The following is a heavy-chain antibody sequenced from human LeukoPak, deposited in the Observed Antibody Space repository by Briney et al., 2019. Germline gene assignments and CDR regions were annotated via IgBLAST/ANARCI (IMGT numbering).Heavy chain of an antibody. CDR3: ARGPPYYYDSSGYYYTLTADY. D-gene: IGHD3-22*01. J-gene: IGHJ4*02. Sequence: SETLSLTCAVYGGSFSGNYWSWIRQPPGKGLEWIGEINHSGSTNYNPSLKSRVTISVDTSKNQFSLKLSSVTAADTAVYYCARGPPYYYDSSGYYYTLTADYWGQGTLVTVSS. CDR1: GGSFSGNY. CDR2: INHSGST. V-gene: IGHV4-34*01.